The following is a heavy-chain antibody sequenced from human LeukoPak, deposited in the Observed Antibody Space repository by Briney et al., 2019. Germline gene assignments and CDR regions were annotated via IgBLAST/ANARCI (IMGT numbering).Heavy chain of an antibody. CDR2: ISGSGGTT. CDR3: AKDSRSTLPRGRLDY. D-gene: IGHD2-21*02. CDR1: GFTFSSYA. Sequence: GGSLRLSCAASGFTFSSYAMSWVRQAPGKGLEWVSGISGSGGTTYCADSVKGRFTISRDNSKNTYLQMNSLRAEDTAAYYCAKDSRSTLPRGRLDYWGQGTLVTVSS. V-gene: IGHV3-23*01. J-gene: IGHJ4*02.